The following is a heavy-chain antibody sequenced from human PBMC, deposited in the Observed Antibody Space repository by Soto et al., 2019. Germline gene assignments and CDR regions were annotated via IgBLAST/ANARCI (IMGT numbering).Heavy chain of an antibody. D-gene: IGHD6-13*01. Sequence: QVQLVESGGGVVQPGNSLRLSCAGSGFPFSAEAMNWVRQAPGKGLEWVAAISYDGNNKNHADSVKGRFTVSRDNSKNSLYLQIYSLRAEDTAVYYCARDYSSGWCLDYWGQGSLVTVSS. CDR1: GFPFSAEA. CDR3: ARDYSSGWCLDY. CDR2: ISYDGNNK. V-gene: IGHV3-30-3*01. J-gene: IGHJ4*02.